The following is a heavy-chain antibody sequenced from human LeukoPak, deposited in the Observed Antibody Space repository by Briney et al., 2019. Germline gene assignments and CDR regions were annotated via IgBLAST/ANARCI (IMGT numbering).Heavy chain of an antibody. CDR1: GFTLSSYS. CDR3: ATEGYCSGGSCYPHGWFDP. D-gene: IGHD2-15*01. Sequence: GGSLRLSCAASGFTLSSYSMNWVRQAPGKGLEWVSSISSSSSYIYYADSVKGRFTISRDNAKNSLYLQMNSLRAEDTAVYYCATEGYCSGGSCYPHGWFDPWGQGTLVTVSS. V-gene: IGHV3-21*01. J-gene: IGHJ5*02. CDR2: ISSSSSYI.